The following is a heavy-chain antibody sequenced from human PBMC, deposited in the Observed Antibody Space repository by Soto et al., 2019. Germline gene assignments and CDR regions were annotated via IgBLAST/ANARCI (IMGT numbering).Heavy chain of an antibody. V-gene: IGHV4-34*01. J-gene: IGHJ4*02. CDR3: ASSYYDFWSGPVGY. D-gene: IGHD3-3*01. Sequence: SETLSLTCAVYGGSFSGYYWSWIRQPPGKGLEWIGEINHSGSTNYNPSLKSRVTISVDTSKNQFSLKLSSVTAADTAVYYCASSYYDFWSGPVGYWGQGTLVTVSS. CDR1: GGSFSGYY. CDR2: INHSGST.